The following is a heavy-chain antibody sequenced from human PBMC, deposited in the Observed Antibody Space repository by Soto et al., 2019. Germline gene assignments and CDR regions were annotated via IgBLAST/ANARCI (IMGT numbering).Heavy chain of an antibody. Sequence: GGSLRLSCAASGFTFSSYAMSWVRQAPGKGLEWVSAISGSGGSTYYADSVKGRFTISRDNSKNTLYLQMNSLRAEDTAVYYCASYPPSGPVVATTRGYFQHWGQGTLVTVSS. CDR1: GFTFSSYA. J-gene: IGHJ1*01. CDR2: ISGSGGST. D-gene: IGHD5-12*01. CDR3: ASYPPSGPVVATTRGYFQH. V-gene: IGHV3-23*01.